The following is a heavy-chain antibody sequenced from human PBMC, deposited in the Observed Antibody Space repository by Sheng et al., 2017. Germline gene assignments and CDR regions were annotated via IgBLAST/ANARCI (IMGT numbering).Heavy chain of an antibody. CDR3: AKRYSSSSYYSYGMDA. J-gene: IGHJ6*02. CDR2: ISFDGSIK. CDR1: GFTFSSYG. V-gene: IGHV3-30*18. D-gene: IGHD6-6*01. Sequence: ESGGGVVQPGRSVRISCAASGFTFSSYGMHWVRQAPGKGLEWVAVISFDGSIKSYADSVKGRFTISRDNSKNTLYLEMNSLRAEDTAVYLCAKRYSSSSYYSYGMDAWGPGTTVTVSS.